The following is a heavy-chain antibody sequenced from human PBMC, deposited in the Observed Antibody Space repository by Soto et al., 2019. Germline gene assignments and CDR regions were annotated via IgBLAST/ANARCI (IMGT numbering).Heavy chain of an antibody. CDR2: ISSSGSTI. Sequence: PGGSLRLSCAASGFTFSSYEMNWVRQAPGKGLEWVSYISSSGSTIYYADSVKGRFTISRDNAKNSLYLQMNSLRAEDTAVYYCARVDGGSIGGSYGMDVWGQGTTVTVS. D-gene: IGHD3-10*01. CDR3: ARVDGGSIGGSYGMDV. J-gene: IGHJ6*02. V-gene: IGHV3-48*03. CDR1: GFTFSSYE.